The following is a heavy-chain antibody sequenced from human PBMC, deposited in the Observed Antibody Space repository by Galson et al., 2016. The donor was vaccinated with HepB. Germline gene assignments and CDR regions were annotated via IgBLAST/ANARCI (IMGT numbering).Heavy chain of an antibody. CDR3: AQVEVTVDY. V-gene: IGHV3-23*01. CDR2: IDGSGGTT. Sequence: SLRLSCATSGFILAAYEMAWVRQAPGKGPEWVADIDGSGGTTHYIDSVRGRFIISRDNSKNTLYLQMNSLRVEDTATYYCAQVEVTVDYWGRGTGVIVSS. CDR1: GFILAAYE. D-gene: IGHD2-21*02. J-gene: IGHJ4*02.